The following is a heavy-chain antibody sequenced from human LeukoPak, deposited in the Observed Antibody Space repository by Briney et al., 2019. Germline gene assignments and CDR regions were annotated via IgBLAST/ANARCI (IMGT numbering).Heavy chain of an antibody. CDR2: IIPIFGTA. D-gene: IGHD3-10*01. CDR3: ARSHRLYGSGSLGDY. J-gene: IGHJ4*02. CDR1: GGTFSSYA. Sequence: GASVKVSCKASGGTFSSYAISWVRQAPGPGLEWMGGIIPIFGTANYAQKFQGRVTITADESTSTAYMELSSLRSEDTAVYYCARSHRLYGSGSLGDYWGQGTLVTVSS. V-gene: IGHV1-69*13.